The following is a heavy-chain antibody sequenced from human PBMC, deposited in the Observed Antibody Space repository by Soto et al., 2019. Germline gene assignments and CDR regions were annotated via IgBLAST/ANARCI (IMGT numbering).Heavy chain of an antibody. Sequence: GASVKVSCKASGYTFTGDYMHWVRQAPGQGLDWLGGIIPFSNSVTYAQKFQGRITITADKSTSTAYMELSSLSYEDAVVYYCARAPSGDLQYFEYWGQGSQVTVSS. V-gene: IGHV1-69*06. CDR2: IIPFSNSV. CDR3: ARAPSGDLQYFEY. J-gene: IGHJ4*02. D-gene: IGHD2-21*02. CDR1: GYTFTGDY.